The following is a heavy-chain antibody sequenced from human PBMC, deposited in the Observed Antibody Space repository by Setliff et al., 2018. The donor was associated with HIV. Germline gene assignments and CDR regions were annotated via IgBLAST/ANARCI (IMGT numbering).Heavy chain of an antibody. CDR1: ADTFTNCL. CDR2: INTDSGTP. Sequence: ASVKVSCKASADTFTNCLINWVRQAPGQGLEWMGWINTDSGTPTYAQAFTGRFVFSLDTSVSTAFLQITSLKAEDTAMYYCARSVWAVVVPTDPAVDALAIWGQGTMVTVSS. D-gene: IGHD2-2*01. J-gene: IGHJ3*02. V-gene: IGHV7-4-1*02. CDR3: ARSVWAVVVPTDPAVDALAI.